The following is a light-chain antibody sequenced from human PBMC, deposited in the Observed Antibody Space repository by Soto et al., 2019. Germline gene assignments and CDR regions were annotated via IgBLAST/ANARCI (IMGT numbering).Light chain of an antibody. Sequence: QSALTQPASVSGSPGQSITISCTGTSSDVGGHNYVSWYQQHPGKAPKLIIYEVSIRPSGVSNRFSGSKSGNTASLAISGLQAEDEANYYCNSYTTLSNRVFGTGTKVTVL. CDR1: SSDVGGHNY. V-gene: IGLV2-14*01. CDR3: NSYTTLSNRV. J-gene: IGLJ1*01. CDR2: EVS.